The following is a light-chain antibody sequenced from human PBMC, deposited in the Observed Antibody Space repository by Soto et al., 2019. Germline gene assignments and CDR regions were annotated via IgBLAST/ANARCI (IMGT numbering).Light chain of an antibody. V-gene: IGLV2-8*01. J-gene: IGLJ2*01. CDR2: EVS. Sequence: QSALTQPPSASGSPGQSVTISCTGTSSDVGSYNYVSWYQQHPGKAPKLMIYEVSKRPSGVPDRSSGSKSGNTASLTVSGLQAEDEADYYCSSYAGSNNFVFGGGTKLTVL. CDR3: SSYAGSNNFV. CDR1: SSDVGSYNY.